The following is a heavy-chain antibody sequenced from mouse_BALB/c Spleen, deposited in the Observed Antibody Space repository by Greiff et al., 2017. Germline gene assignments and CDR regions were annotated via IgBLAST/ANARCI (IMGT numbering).Heavy chain of an antibody. CDR3: TRNRGVPAMDY. D-gene: IGHD2-14*01. J-gene: IGHJ4*01. V-gene: IGHV5-6-4*01. CDR2: ISSGGSYT. CDR1: GFTFSSYT. Sequence: EVQLVESGGGLVKPGGSLKLSCAASGFTFSSYTMSWVRQTPEKRLEWVATISSGGSYTYYPDSVKGRFTISRDNAKNTLYLQMSSLKSEDTAMYYCTRNRGVPAMDYWGQGTSVTVSS.